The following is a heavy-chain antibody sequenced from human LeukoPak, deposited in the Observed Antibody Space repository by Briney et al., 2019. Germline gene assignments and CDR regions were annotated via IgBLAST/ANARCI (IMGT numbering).Heavy chain of an antibody. Sequence: GGSLRLSCVASGFTFSTFAMNWVRQAPGKGLEWVSTISETGRSTYYADSVKGQFTISRDNSKNTLYLQMNSLRAEDTALYYCAKDFAQWEPQGSFDYWGQGTLVTVSS. CDR1: GFTFSTFA. CDR2: ISETGRST. D-gene: IGHD1-26*01. CDR3: AKDFAQWEPQGSFDY. J-gene: IGHJ4*02. V-gene: IGHV3-23*01.